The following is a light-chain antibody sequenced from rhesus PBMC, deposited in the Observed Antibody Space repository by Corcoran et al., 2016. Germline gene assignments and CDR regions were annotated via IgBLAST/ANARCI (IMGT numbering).Light chain of an antibody. CDR3: QQYSSRPWT. CDR2: TAS. Sequence: DIQMTQSPSSLSASVGDTVTITCRASQGISSWLAWYQQKPGKAPKLLIYTASSLQSGVPSRFSGSGAGTDFTLTISSLQSEDFATYYCQQYSSRPWTFGQGTKVEIK. CDR1: QGISSW. V-gene: IGKV1-22*01. J-gene: IGKJ1*01.